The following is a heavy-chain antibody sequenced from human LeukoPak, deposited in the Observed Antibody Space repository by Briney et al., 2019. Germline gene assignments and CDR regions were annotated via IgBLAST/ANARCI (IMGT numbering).Heavy chain of an antibody. CDR2: TSYDGSNK. D-gene: IGHD1-26*01. J-gene: IGHJ4*02. Sequence: GGSLRLSCAASGFTISSYAMHWVRQAPGKGLEWVAVTSYDGSNKQYADSVKGRFTISRDNSKNTLYLQMNSLRGEDTAVYYCETGMYSRSYFGLIHYWGQGTLVTVSS. CDR3: ETGMYSRSYFGLIHY. V-gene: IGHV3-30-3*01. CDR1: GFTISSYA.